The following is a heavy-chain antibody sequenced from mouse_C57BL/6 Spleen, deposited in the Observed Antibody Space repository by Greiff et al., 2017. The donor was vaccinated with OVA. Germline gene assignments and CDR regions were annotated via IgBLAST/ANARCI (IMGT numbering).Heavy chain of an antibody. J-gene: IGHJ3*01. V-gene: IGHV1-82*01. CDR1: GYAFSSSW. CDR3: ARDYGSSYLFAY. Sequence: VQLVESGPELVKPGASVKISCKASGYAFSSSWMNWVKQRPGKGLEWIGRIYPGDGDTNYNGKFKGKATLTADKSSSTAYMQLSSLTSEDSAVYFCARDYGSSYLFAYWGQGTLVTVSA. D-gene: IGHD1-1*01. CDR2: IYPGDGDT.